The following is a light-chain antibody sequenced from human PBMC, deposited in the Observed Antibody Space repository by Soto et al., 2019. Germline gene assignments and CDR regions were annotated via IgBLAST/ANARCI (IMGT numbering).Light chain of an antibody. Sequence: QSVLTQPASVSGSPGQSITISCTGTSSDVGSYNLVSWYQQHPGKAPKLMIYEVSKRPSGVSNRFSGSKSGNTASLTISGLQDEDEADYYCCSYAGRGVFGGGTKLTVL. CDR3: CSYAGRGV. CDR2: EVS. CDR1: SSDVGSYNL. V-gene: IGLV2-23*02. J-gene: IGLJ3*02.